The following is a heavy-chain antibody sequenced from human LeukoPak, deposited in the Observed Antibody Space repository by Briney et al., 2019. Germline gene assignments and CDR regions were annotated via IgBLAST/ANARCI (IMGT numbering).Heavy chain of an antibody. V-gene: IGHV3-21*01. J-gene: IGHJ6*03. CDR2: ISSSSSYI. D-gene: IGHD3-10*01. Sequence: PGGSLRLSCAASGFTFSSYSMNWVRQAPGRGLEWVSSISSSSSYIYYADSVKGRFTISRDNAKNSLYLQMNSLRAEDTAVYYCARVGGGYYYYMDVWGKGTTATVSS. CDR1: GFTFSSYS. CDR3: ARVGGGYYYYMDV.